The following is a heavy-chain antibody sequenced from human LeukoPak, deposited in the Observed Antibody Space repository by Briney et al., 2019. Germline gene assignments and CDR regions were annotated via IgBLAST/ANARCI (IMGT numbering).Heavy chain of an antibody. Sequence: SGPALVQPTPPLILTCTFSGFSLSTSGMCVSWIRQPPVKALEWLARIDWEDDKYYSTSLKTRLTISKDTSKNQVVLTMTNVDPVDTATYYCARDYYDSSGYFAPDYWGQGTLVTVSS. CDR2: IDWEDDK. CDR1: GFSLSTSGMC. D-gene: IGHD3-22*01. CDR3: ARDYYDSSGYFAPDY. J-gene: IGHJ4*02. V-gene: IGHV2-70*11.